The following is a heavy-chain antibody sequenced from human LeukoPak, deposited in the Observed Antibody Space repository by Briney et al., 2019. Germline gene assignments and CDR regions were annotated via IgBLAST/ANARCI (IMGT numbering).Heavy chain of an antibody. J-gene: IGHJ4*02. CDR3: ARELHSSGYYN. CDR2: ISAYNGNT. D-gene: IGHD3-22*01. Sequence: ASVKVSCKASGYTFTSYYMHWVRQAPGQGLEWMGWISAYNGNTNYAQKLQGRVTMTTDTSTSTAYMELRSLRSDDTAVYYCARELHSSGYYNWGQGTLVTVSS. V-gene: IGHV1-18*04. CDR1: GYTFTSYY.